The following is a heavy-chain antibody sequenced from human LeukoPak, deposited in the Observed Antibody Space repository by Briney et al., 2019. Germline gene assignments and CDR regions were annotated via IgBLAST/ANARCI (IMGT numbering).Heavy chain of an antibody. J-gene: IGHJ3*02. Sequence: GGSLRLSCAASEFTFSSFWMSWVRQAPGKGLEWVANIKQDGSEKYYVDSVKGRFTISRDNAKNSLYLQMNSLRVEDTAVYYCARLGEAYYDSSGYSIWGQGTMVTVSS. CDR1: EFTFSSFW. V-gene: IGHV3-7*01. CDR3: ARLGEAYYDSSGYSI. CDR2: IKQDGSEK. D-gene: IGHD3-22*01.